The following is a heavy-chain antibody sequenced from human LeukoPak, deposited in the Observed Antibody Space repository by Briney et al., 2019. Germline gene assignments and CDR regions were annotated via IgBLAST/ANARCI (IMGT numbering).Heavy chain of an antibody. J-gene: IGHJ4*02. Sequence: SVKVSCKASGGTFSSYAISWVRQAPGQGLEWMGRIIPIFGTANYAQKFQGRVTITTDESTGTAYMELSSLRSEDTAVYYCASQSGDYFDYWGQGTLVTVSS. CDR1: GGTFSSYA. CDR3: ASQSGDYFDY. D-gene: IGHD3-10*01. V-gene: IGHV1-69*05. CDR2: IIPIFGTA.